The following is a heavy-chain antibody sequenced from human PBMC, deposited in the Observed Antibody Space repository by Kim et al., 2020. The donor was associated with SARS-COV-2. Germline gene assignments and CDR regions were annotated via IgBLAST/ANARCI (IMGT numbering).Heavy chain of an antibody. J-gene: IGHJ6*02. CDR3: ARAPPHGSSWNYYYYGMDV. Sequence: ASVKVSCKASGYTFTSYAMNWVRQAPGQGLEWMGWINTNTGNPTHAQGFTGRFVFSLDTSVSTAYLQISSLKAEDTAVYYCARAPPHGSSWNYYYYGMDVWGHGTTVTVSS. CDR2: INTNTGNP. CDR1: GYTFTSYA. D-gene: IGHD6-13*01. V-gene: IGHV7-4-1*02.